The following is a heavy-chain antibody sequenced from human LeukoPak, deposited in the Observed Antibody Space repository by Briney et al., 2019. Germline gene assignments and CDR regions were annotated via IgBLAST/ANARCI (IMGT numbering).Heavy chain of an antibody. D-gene: IGHD3-22*01. CDR1: GFTVSDYY. J-gene: IGHJ3*02. CDR2: IRSSGSTI. V-gene: IGHV3-11*01. Sequence: PGGSLRLSCAASGFTVSDYYMSWIRQAPGKGVEGVSYIRSSGSTIYYADSVKGRFTISRDNAKNSLYLQTNSLSDEDTAVYYCAKEKEYYDSSGYRDDAFDIWGQGTMVTVSS. CDR3: AKEKEYYDSSGYRDDAFDI.